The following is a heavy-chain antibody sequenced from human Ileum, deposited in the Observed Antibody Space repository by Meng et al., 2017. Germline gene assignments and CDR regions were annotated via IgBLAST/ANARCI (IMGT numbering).Heavy chain of an antibody. D-gene: IGHD3-10*01. Sequence: DPARVGRSGPPPPLCNVPGGSVRRPSSSWPWLRRPPGKGIDWIGLIHYSGSRNYNPSLKCRVTMSVDTSKHQVSLRLTSVTAADTAVYYCARFYGSGTFEVHDYWGQGTLVTVSS. V-gene: IGHV4-61*01. CDR3: ARFYGSGTFEVHDY. J-gene: IGHJ4*02. CDR2: IHYSGSR. CDR1: GGSVRRPSSS.